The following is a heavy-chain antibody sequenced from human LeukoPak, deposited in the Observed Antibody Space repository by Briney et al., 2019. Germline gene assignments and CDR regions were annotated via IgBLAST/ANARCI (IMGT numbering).Heavy chain of an antibody. V-gene: IGHV3-23*01. J-gene: IGHJ4*02. D-gene: IGHD4-17*01. Sequence: PGGTLRLSCAASGFTFSSYGMSWVRQPPGKGLEWVSGFSASSGSTYYADSVKGRFTISRDNSKNTLYLQMNSLRAEDTAIYYCAKDVGNYGDYPQGNFDYWGQGTLVTVSS. CDR1: GFTFSSYG. CDR3: AKDVGNYGDYPQGNFDY. CDR2: FSASSGST.